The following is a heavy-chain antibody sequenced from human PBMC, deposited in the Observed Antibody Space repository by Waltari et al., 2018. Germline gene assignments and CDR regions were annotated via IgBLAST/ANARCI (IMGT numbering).Heavy chain of an antibody. Sequence: QVQLQESGPSLLKPSETLSLICTVSGGSISGFYWSWVRQPPGKGLDWIDYIYYPGSTNFNPSLKSRVTMSVDTSKNQFSLKLSSVTAADTAFYYCARGGGGDWEWFDPWGQGTLVTVSS. CDR2: IYYPGST. CDR1: GGSISGFY. CDR3: ARGGGGDWEWFDP. J-gene: IGHJ5*02. V-gene: IGHV4-59*01. D-gene: IGHD2-21*02.